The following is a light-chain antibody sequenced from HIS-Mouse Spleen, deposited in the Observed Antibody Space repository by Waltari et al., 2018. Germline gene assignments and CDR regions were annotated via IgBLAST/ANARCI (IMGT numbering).Light chain of an antibody. CDR3: QQYYSYPFT. V-gene: IGKV1-8*01. CDR1: QGISSY. CDR2: AAS. J-gene: IGKJ3*01. Sequence: AIRMTQSPSSFSASTGDRLTITCRASQGISSYLAWYQQKPGKAPKLLIYAASTLQSGVPSRFSGSGSGTDFTLTISCLQSEDFETYYCQQYYSYPFTFGPGTKVDIK.